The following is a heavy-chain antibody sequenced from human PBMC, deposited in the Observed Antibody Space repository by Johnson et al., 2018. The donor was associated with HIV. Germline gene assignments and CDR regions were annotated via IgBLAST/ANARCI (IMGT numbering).Heavy chain of an antibody. Sequence: VQLVESGGGVVRPGGSLRLSCAASGFTFDDYGMSWVRQAPGKGLEWVSYISSSGSTIYYADSVQGRFTIPRDNAKNSLYLQMNSLRAEDTAVYYCARESRAGLELRGHAFDIWGQGTMVTVSS. CDR2: ISSSGSTI. V-gene: IGHV3-48*04. D-gene: IGHD1-7*01. CDR3: ARESRAGLELRGHAFDI. J-gene: IGHJ3*02. CDR1: GFTFDDYG.